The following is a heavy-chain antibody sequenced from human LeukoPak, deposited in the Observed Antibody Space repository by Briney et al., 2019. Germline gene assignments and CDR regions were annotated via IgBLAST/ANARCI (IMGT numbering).Heavy chain of an antibody. D-gene: IGHD3-22*01. CDR2: ISYDGSNK. CDR1: GFTFSSYG. Sequence: QPGRSLRLSCAASGFTFSSYGMHWVRQAPGKRLEWVAVISYDGSNKYYADSVKGRFTISRDNSKNTLYLQMNSLRAEDTAVYYCAKGGYYYDSSGLLSWGQGTLVTVSS. J-gene: IGHJ5*02. CDR3: AKGGYYYDSSGLLS. V-gene: IGHV3-30*18.